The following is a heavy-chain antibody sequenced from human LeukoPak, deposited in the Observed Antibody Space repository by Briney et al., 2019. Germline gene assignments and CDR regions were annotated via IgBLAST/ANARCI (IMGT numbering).Heavy chain of an antibody. J-gene: IGHJ3*02. CDR3: ARGDYSDGFDI. D-gene: IGHD2-21*01. V-gene: IGHV3-21*01. CDR1: GFTFTSYS. Sequence: GGSLRLSCAASGFTFTSYSMNWARQAPGKGLEWVSSISSSSTYIYYSDSVKGRFTISRDNAKNSLYLHMNSLRAEDTAVYYCARGDYSDGFDIWGQGTMVTVSS. CDR2: ISSSSTYI.